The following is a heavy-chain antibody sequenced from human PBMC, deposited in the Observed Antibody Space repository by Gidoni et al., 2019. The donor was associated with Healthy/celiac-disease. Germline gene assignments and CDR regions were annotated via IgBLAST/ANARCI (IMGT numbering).Heavy chain of an antibody. D-gene: IGHD6-13*01. V-gene: IGHV3-9*01. CDR2: ISWNSGSI. Sequence: EVQLVKSGGGLVQPGRSLRLSCAASGFTFDDYAMHWVRQAPGKGLEWVSGISWNSGSIGYADSVKGRFTISRDNAKNSLYLQMNSLRAEDTALYYCAKGDAIAAPPDYWGQGTLVTVSS. J-gene: IGHJ4*02. CDR3: AKGDAIAAPPDY. CDR1: GFTFDDYA.